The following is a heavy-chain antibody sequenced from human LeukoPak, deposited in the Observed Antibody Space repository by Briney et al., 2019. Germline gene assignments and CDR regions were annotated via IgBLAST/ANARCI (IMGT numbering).Heavy chain of an antibody. V-gene: IGHV4-59*08. D-gene: IGHD2-2*01. CDR3: ARHAGYCSSTSCAPWFDP. J-gene: IGHJ5*02. CDR2: IYYSGSA. CDR1: GGSISSYY. Sequence: SETLSLTCTVTGGSISSYYWSWLRQPPGKGLEWIGYIYYSGSANYNPSLKSRVTISVDTSKNQFSLKLRSVTAADTAVYYCARHAGYCSSTSCAPWFDPWGQGTLVTVSS.